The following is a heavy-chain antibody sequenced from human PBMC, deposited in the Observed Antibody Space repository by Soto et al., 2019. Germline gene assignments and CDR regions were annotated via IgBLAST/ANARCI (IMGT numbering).Heavy chain of an antibody. CDR1: GGSISSGDYY. D-gene: IGHD2-2*02. CDR3: ARGGDIVVVPAAIPYYYYYYGMDV. Sequence: SETLSLTCTVSGGSISSGDYYWSWIRQPPGKGLEWIGYIYYSGSTYYNPSLKSRVTISVDTSKNQFSLKLSSVTAADTAVYYCARGGDIVVVPAAIPYYYYYYGMDVWGQGTTVTVSS. J-gene: IGHJ6*02. CDR2: IYYSGST. V-gene: IGHV4-30-4*01.